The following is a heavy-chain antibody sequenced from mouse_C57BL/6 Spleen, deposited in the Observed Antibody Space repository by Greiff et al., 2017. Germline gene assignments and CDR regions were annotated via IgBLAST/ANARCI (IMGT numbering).Heavy chain of an antibody. Sequence: QVQLMESGAELARPGASVKMSCKASGYTFTSYTLHWVKQRPGQGLEWIGYINPSSGYTKYNQKFKGKATLTADKSSSTAYMQLSSLTSEDSAVYYCAREEDGYYDYWGQGTTLTVSS. V-gene: IGHV1-4*01. CDR3: AREEDGYYDY. CDR2: INPSSGYT. CDR1: GYTFTSYT. D-gene: IGHD2-3*01. J-gene: IGHJ2*01.